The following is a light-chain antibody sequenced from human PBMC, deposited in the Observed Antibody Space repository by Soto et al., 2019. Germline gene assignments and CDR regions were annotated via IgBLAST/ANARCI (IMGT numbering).Light chain of an antibody. V-gene: IGKV3-15*01. CDR2: YAS. CDR1: QSVRNN. CDR3: QQYNNWPPIT. J-gene: IGKJ5*01. Sequence: EIMMTQSPATLSVSPGERATVSCRASQSVRNNLAWYQQRRGQAPRLLIYYASTRATGVPARFSGSGSGTEFTLTITSLQSEDSALYYCQQYNNWPPITFSQGTRLEIK.